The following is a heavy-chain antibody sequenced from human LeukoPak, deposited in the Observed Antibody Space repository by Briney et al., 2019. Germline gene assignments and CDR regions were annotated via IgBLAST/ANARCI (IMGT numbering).Heavy chain of an antibody. D-gene: IGHD3-3*01. J-gene: IGHJ4*02. V-gene: IGHV3-7*01. CDR1: GFTFSSYW. Sequence: PGGSLRLSCAASGFTFSSYWMSWVRQAPGKGLEWVANIKQDGSEKYYVDSVKGRFTISRDNAKNSLYLQMNSLRAEDTAVYYCARARRFLEWLAHGHFDYWGQGTLVTVSS. CDR3: ARARRFLEWLAHGHFDY. CDR2: IKQDGSEK.